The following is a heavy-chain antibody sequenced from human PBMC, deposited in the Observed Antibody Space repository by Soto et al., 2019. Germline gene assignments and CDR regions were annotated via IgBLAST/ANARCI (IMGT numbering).Heavy chain of an antibody. CDR1: GFTFSSAW. V-gene: IGHV3-15*01. J-gene: IGHJ6*02. CDR2: IKSKTDGGTT. CDR3: TTDEVWCTNGFCRYYYYGMDV. Sequence: GGSLRLSCAASGFTFSSAWMSWVRQAPGKGLGWVGRIKSKTDGGTTDYAAPVKGRFTISRDDSKNTLYLQLNSLKTADTAVYYCTTDEVWCTNGFCRYYYYGMDVWGQGTTVTVSS. D-gene: IGHD2-8*01.